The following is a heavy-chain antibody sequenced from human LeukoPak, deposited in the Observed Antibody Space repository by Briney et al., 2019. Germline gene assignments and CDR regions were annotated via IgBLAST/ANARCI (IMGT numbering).Heavy chain of an antibody. D-gene: IGHD4-17*01. CDR2: IYYSGST. J-gene: IGHJ4*02. CDR3: ARDSPDYGDYSFDY. V-gene: IGHV4-31*03. CDR1: GGSISSGGYY. Sequence: PSQTLSLTCTVSGGSISSGGYYWNWIRQHPGKGLEWIGYIYYSGSTYYNPSLMSRVTISVDTSENQFSLKLNSVTAADTAVYYCARDSPDYGDYSFDYWGQGTLVTVSS.